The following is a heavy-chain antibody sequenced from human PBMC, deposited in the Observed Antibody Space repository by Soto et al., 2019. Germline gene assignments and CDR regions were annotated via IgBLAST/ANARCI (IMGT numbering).Heavy chain of an antibody. D-gene: IGHD2-15*01. Sequence: PSETLSLTCTVSGASISSRSYYWGWIRQPPGKGLEWIGNIYYSGSTYYNPSLKSRASISGDTSKSQFSLTLSSVTAADTAVYYCARMGGGRYALKSIDFWGQGTLVTSPQ. CDR1: GASISSRSYY. CDR2: IYYSGST. J-gene: IGHJ4*02. V-gene: IGHV4-39*01. CDR3: ARMGGGRYALKSIDF.